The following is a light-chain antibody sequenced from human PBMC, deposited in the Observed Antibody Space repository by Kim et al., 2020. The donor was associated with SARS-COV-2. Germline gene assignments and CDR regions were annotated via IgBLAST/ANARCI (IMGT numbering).Light chain of an antibody. CDR3: QQSYHAPT. Sequence: GDTVTITCRASQTIITYLNWYQQKPGRAPDLLIYSASTLQGGVPSRFSGSGSGTDFTLTINSLQPEDFGTYYCQQSYHAPTFGG. CDR2: SAS. CDR1: QTIITY. J-gene: IGKJ4*01. V-gene: IGKV1-39*01.